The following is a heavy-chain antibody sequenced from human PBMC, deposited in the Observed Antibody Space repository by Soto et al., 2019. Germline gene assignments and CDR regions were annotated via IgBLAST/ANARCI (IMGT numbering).Heavy chain of an antibody. J-gene: IGHJ6*02. Sequence: QVQLQESGPGLVKPSETLSLTCSVSGGSISRYYWTWIRQPPGRGLEWVGNIYSSGTTNYNPSLKSRVTISIDTSKHQVSLKLNAVTAADTAVYFCAREYYDFWSVTFSYYGMDVWGQGTTVTVSS. CDR1: GGSISRYY. CDR2: IYSSGTT. CDR3: AREYYDFWSVTFSYYGMDV. V-gene: IGHV4-59*01. D-gene: IGHD3-3*01.